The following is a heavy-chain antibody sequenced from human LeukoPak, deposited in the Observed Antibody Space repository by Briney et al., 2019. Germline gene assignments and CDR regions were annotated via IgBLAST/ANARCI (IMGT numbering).Heavy chain of an antibody. CDR2: INHSGST. Sequence: SETLSLTCAVHGGSFSGYYWSWIRQPPGKGLEWIGEINHSGSTKYNPSLKSRVTISVDTSKNQFSLKLSSVTAADTAVYYCARSAMVRGGSFDIWGQGTMVTVSS. J-gene: IGHJ3*02. CDR3: ARSAMVRGGSFDI. D-gene: IGHD3-10*01. CDR1: GGSFSGYY. V-gene: IGHV4-34*01.